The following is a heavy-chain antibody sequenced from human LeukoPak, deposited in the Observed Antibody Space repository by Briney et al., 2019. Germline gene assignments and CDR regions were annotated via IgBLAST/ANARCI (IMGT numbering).Heavy chain of an antibody. Sequence: GGSLRLSCAASGFTFSSYSMNWVRQAPGKGLEWVSSISSSSSYIYYADSVKGRFTISRDNAKNLLYLQMNSLRAEDTAVYYCARGHTAAAGTDYWGQGTLVTVSS. J-gene: IGHJ4*02. CDR3: ARGHTAAAGTDY. D-gene: IGHD6-13*01. V-gene: IGHV3-21*01. CDR2: ISSSSSYI. CDR1: GFTFSSYS.